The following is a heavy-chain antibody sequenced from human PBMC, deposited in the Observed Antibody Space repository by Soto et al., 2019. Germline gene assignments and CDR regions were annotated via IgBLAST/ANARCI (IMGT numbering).Heavy chain of an antibody. Sequence: QITLKESGPTLVKPTQTLTLTCTFSGFSLSTSGVGVGWIRQPPGKALEWLALIYWDDDKRYSPSLKSRLIITKDPSKNQVVFTMTNMDPVDTATYYCAHISGPSHTFDYWGQGTLVTVSS. V-gene: IGHV2-5*02. CDR3: AHISGPSHTFDY. J-gene: IGHJ4*02. CDR1: GFSLSTSGVG. CDR2: IYWDDDK. D-gene: IGHD2-15*01.